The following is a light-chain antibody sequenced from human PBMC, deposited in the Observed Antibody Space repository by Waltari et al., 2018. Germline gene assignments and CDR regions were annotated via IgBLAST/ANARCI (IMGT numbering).Light chain of an antibody. CDR2: YDN. V-gene: IGLV3-21*04. Sequence: SYVLTQPPSVSVAPGETSRITCGGDHIGGYSVHWYQQKPGQAPVLVLYYDNNRPSGIPGRFSGSNCGNTATLTISRVEAGDEADYYCQVSDSTADLVVFGGGTKLTVL. J-gene: IGLJ2*01. CDR1: HIGGYS. CDR3: QVSDSTADLVV.